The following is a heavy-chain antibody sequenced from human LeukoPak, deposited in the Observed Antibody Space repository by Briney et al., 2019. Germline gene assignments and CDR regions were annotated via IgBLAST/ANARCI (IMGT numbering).Heavy chain of an antibody. D-gene: IGHD5-24*01. V-gene: IGHV3-48*03. CDR1: GFTFSSYE. J-gene: IGHJ6*02. CDR3: ARSRRDNYYYYYGMDV. CDR2: ISSSDTTI. Sequence: PPGGSLRLSCAASGFTFSSYEMTWVRQAPGKGLEWVSNISSSDTTIHYADSVKGRFTISRDNARNSLYLQMNSLRAEDTAVYYCARSRRDNYYYYYGMDVWGQGTTVTVSS.